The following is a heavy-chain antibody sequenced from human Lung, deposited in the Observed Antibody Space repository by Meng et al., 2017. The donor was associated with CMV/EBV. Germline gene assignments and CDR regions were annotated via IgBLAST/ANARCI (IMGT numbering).Heavy chain of an antibody. D-gene: IGHD3-9*01. CDR2: ISSSGSTI. J-gene: IGHJ4*02. Sequence: GESXKISXAASGFTFSSYEMNWVRQAPGKGLEWVSYISSSGSTIYYANSVKGRFTISRDNTKNSLYLQMNSLRAEDTAVYYCARTRFFNWLLYPCDYWGQGTXVTVSS. CDR1: GFTFSSYE. CDR3: ARTRFFNWLLYPCDY. V-gene: IGHV3-48*03.